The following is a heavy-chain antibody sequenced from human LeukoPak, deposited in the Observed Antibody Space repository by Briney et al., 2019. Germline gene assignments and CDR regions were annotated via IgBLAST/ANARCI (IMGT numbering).Heavy chain of an antibody. Sequence: ASVKVSCAATGFTFSKSSMNWVRQAPGKGLEWISYISSSSRTRHYADSVKGRFTISRDNAKNSLYLQMTSLRAEDTAVYYCARRGYYDSSAFLIFDYWGHGTLVTVSS. CDR1: GFTFSKSS. J-gene: IGHJ4*01. CDR3: ARRGYYDSSAFLIFDY. CDR2: ISSSSRTR. D-gene: IGHD3-22*01. V-gene: IGHV3-48*01.